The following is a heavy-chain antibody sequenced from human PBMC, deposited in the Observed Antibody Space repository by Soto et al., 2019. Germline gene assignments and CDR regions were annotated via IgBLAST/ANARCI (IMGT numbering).Heavy chain of an antibody. CDR2: IYWDYDK. CDR1: GFSLNTGGLG. D-gene: IGHD2-21*02. J-gene: IGHJ6*02. V-gene: IGHV2-5*02. CDR3: VHSRCGGDCLQSYSSHFYYGLDV. Sequence: QITLKESGPTLVKHTQTLTLTCTFSGFSLNTGGLGVGWIRQPPGKALEWLALIYWDYDKRYNPSLKSRLTITRDTSKNQVVLTMTTMDPVDPGTYYCVHSRCGGDCLQSYSSHFYYGLDVWGPGTTVTVSS.